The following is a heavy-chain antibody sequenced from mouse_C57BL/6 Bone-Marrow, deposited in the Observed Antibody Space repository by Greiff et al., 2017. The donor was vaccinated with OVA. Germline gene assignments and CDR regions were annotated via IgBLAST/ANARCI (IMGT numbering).Heavy chain of an antibody. J-gene: IGHJ2*01. V-gene: IGHV1-82*01. Sequence: VQLVESGPELVKPGASVKISCKASGYAFSSSWMNWVKQRPGKGLEWIGRIYPGDGDTNYNGKFKGKATLTADKSSSTAYMQLSSLTSEDSAVYFCAREGDITTVVATDYWGQGTTLTVSS. CDR2: IYPGDGDT. CDR3: AREGDITTVVATDY. CDR1: GYAFSSSW. D-gene: IGHD1-1*01.